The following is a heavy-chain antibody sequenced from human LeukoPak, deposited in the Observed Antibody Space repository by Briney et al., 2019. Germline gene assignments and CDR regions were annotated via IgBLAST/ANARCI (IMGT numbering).Heavy chain of an antibody. D-gene: IGHD3-16*01. V-gene: IGHV4-4*07. J-gene: IGHJ4*02. CDR3: ARHGYTASHYFLDF. CDR2: IYTTGKT. Sequence: PSETLSPTCTVSSGSINSYYWGWVRQPAGRGLEWIGRIYTTGKTDYNPSLKSRLTMSVDTSKRQFSLNLRSVTAADTAIYYCARHGYTASHYFLDFWSQGTLVTVSS. CDR1: SGSINSYY.